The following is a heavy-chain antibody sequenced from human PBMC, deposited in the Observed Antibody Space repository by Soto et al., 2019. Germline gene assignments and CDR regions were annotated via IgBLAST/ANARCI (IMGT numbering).Heavy chain of an antibody. CDR3: NSGSWTLVTMDV. D-gene: IGHD3-10*01. Sequence: QVQLQESGPGLVKPSQTLSLTCTVSGGSISSVGYYWSWIRQHPGKGLEWIGYIYYSGSTYYNPSLKSRVTISVDTSKNQFSLRLSSVTDADTAVYYCNSGSWTLVTMDVWGQGTTVTVSS. V-gene: IGHV4-31*03. CDR2: IYYSGST. CDR1: GGSISSVGYY. J-gene: IGHJ6*02.